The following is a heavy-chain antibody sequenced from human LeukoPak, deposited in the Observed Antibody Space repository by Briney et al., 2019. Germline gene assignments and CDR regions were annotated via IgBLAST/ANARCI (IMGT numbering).Heavy chain of an antibody. CDR3: AKDSPNYYDSSGYHPGGAFDI. V-gene: IGHV3-23*01. D-gene: IGHD3-22*01. Sequence: GGSLRLSCAASGFTFSSYAISWVRQAPGKGLEWASAISGSGGSTYYADSVKGRFTISRDNSKNTLYLQMNSLRAEDTAVYYCAKDSPNYYDSSGYHPGGAFDIWGQGTMITVSS. CDR2: ISGSGGST. CDR1: GFTFSSYA. J-gene: IGHJ3*02.